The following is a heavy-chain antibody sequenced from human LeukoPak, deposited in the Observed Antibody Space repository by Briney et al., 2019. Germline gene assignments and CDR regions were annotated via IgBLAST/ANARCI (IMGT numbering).Heavy chain of an antibody. V-gene: IGHV3-74*01. CDR3: ARDFPNYDILTGRGGYGMDV. D-gene: IGHD3-9*01. CDR2: INSDGSST. J-gene: IGHJ6*02. Sequence: GGSLRLSCAASGFTFSSYWMHWVRQAPGKGLVWVSRINSDGSSTSYADSVKGRFTISRDNAENTLYLQMNSLRAEDTAVYYCARDFPNYDILTGRGGYGMDVWGQGTTVTVSS. CDR1: GFTFSSYW.